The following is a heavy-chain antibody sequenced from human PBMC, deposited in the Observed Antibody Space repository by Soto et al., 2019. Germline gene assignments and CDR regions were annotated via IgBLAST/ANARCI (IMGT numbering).Heavy chain of an antibody. J-gene: IGHJ3*02. V-gene: IGHV1-69*02. D-gene: IGHD3-22*01. Sequence: GASVKVSCKASGGTFSSYTISWVRQAPGQGLEWMGRIIPILGIANYAQKFQGRVTITADKSTSTAYMELSSLRSEDTAVYYCASPDYYDSSGAPPAFGIWGQGTMVTVSS. CDR1: GGTFSSYT. CDR2: IIPILGIA. CDR3: ASPDYYDSSGAPPAFGI.